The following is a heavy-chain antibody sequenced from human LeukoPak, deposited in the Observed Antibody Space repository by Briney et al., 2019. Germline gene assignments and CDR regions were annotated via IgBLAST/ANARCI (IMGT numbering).Heavy chain of an antibody. D-gene: IGHD6-13*01. CDR3: ARSPLGQQLDFRDAFDI. V-gene: IGHV1-69*05. Sequence: SVKVSCKASGGTFSSYAISWVRQAPGQGLEWMGRIIPIFGTANYAQKFQGRVTITTDESTSTAYMELSSLRSEDTAVYYCARSPLGQQLDFRDAFDIWGQGTMVTVSS. J-gene: IGHJ3*02. CDR1: GGTFSSYA. CDR2: IIPIFGTA.